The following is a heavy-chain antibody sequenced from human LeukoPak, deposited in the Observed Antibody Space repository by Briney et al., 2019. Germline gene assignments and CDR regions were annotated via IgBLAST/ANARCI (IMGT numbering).Heavy chain of an antibody. CDR2: INHSGST. Sequence: SETLSLTCAVYGGSFSGYYWSWIRQPPGKGLEWIGEINHSGSTNYNPSLKSRVTISVDTSKNQFSLKLSSVTAADTAVYYCARGGVYYGSGSHNYWGQGTLVTVSS. D-gene: IGHD3-10*01. V-gene: IGHV4-34*01. CDR3: ARGGVYYGSGSHNY. CDR1: GGSFSGYY. J-gene: IGHJ4*02.